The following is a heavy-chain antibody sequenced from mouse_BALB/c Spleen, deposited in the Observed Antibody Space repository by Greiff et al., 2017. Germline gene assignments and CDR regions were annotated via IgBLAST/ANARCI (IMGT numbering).Heavy chain of an antibody. CDR1: GFTFSSFG. J-gene: IGHJ3*01. Sequence: EVKLVESGGGLVQPGGSRKLSCAASGFTFSSFGMHWVRQAPEKGLEWVAYISSGSSTIYYADTVKGRFTISRDNPKNTLFLQMTSLRSEDTAMYYCARRDGFAYWGQGTLVTVSA. V-gene: IGHV5-17*02. CDR3: ARRDGFAY. CDR2: ISSGSSTI. D-gene: IGHD3-3*01.